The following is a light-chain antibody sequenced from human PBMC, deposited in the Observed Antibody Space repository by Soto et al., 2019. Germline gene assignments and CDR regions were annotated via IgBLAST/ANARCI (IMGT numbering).Light chain of an antibody. Sequence: QSVLTQPRSVSGSPGQPVTISCTGTSSYVGGYKYVSWYQQHPGKVPNLIIYDVSERPSGVPDRFSGSKSGNTASLSISGLQAEDEADYYCCSYAGSYTVLFGGGTKLTVL. CDR1: SSYVGGYKY. CDR3: CSYAGSYTVL. CDR2: DVS. J-gene: IGLJ2*01. V-gene: IGLV2-11*01.